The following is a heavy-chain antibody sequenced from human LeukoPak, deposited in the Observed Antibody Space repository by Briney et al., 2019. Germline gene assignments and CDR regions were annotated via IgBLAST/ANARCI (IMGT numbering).Heavy chain of an antibody. V-gene: IGHV5-51*01. CDR1: GYSFTSNS. CDR2: IYPSDSNT. Sequence: GESLKISCKTPGYSFTSNSIGWVRQMPGKGLEWMGIIYPSDSNTRYSPSFQGQVIISADKSISTAYLQWSSLKASDTAMYYCARHFSELTGTYYFNYWGQGTLVTVSS. D-gene: IGHD3-9*01. CDR3: ARHFSELTGTYYFNY. J-gene: IGHJ4*02.